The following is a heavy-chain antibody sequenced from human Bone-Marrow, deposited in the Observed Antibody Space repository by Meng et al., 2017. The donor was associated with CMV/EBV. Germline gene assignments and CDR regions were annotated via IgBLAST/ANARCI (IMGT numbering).Heavy chain of an antibody. V-gene: IGHV3-7*01. D-gene: IGHD5-18*01. Sequence: SGFTFSSHWMSWVRQAPGKGLEWVANIKQDGSEKYYVDSVKGRFTMSRDNAKNSLYLQMNSLRAEDTAVYYCARDTGNTYAYTGVFDHWGQGTLVTVSS. CDR2: IKQDGSEK. CDR1: GFTFSSHW. CDR3: ARDTGNTYAYTGVFDH. J-gene: IGHJ4*02.